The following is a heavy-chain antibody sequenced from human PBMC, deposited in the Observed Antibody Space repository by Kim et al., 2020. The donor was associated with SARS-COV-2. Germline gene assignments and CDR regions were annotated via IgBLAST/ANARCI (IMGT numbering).Heavy chain of an antibody. D-gene: IGHD6-13*01. Sequence: GGSLRLSCAASGFTFSSYAMSWVRRAPGKGLEWVSAISGSGGSTNYADSVKGLFTISRDNSKNTLYLQMNSLRAEDTAVYYCAKDAEDDGAIAAATFDYWGQGTLVTVSS. CDR3: AKDAEDDGAIAAATFDY. CDR2: ISGSGGST. CDR1: GFTFSSYA. V-gene: IGHV3-23*01. J-gene: IGHJ4*02.